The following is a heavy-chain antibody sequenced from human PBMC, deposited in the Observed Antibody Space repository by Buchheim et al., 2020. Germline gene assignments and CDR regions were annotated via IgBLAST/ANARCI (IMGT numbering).Heavy chain of an antibody. Sequence: EVQVVESGGDLVQPGGSLTLSCAASGFSFTDYWMTWVRQAPGKGLEWVANIKEDGSVKYYVDSVKARFSISRDNAKNSVYLQMNSLRAEDTAVYYCARGRGYFSSNEDNWPDNWGQGTL. CDR1: GFSFTDYW. V-gene: IGHV3-7*01. J-gene: IGHJ5*02. CDR3: ARGRGYFSSNEDNWPDN. CDR2: IKEDGSVK. D-gene: IGHD1-1*01.